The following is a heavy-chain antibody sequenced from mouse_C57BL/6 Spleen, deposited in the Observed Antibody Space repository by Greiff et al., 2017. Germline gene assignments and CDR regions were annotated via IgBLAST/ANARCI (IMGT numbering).Heavy chain of an antibody. CDR2: INPNNGGT. CDR1: GYTFTDYY. J-gene: IGHJ2*01. CDR3: ARTVYYYGFDY. D-gene: IGHD1-1*01. Sequence: VQLQQSGPELVKPGASVKISCKASGYTFTDYYMNWVKQSHGKSLEWIGDINPNNGGTSYNQKFKGKATLTVDKSSSTAYMELRSLTSEDSAVYYCARTVYYYGFDYWGQGTTLTVSS. V-gene: IGHV1-26*01.